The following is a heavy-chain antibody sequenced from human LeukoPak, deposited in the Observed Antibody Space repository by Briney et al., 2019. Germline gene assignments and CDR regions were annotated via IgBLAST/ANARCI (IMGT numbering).Heavy chain of an antibody. V-gene: IGHV4-59*08. Sequence: SETLSLTCTVSGGSISSYYWSWIRQPPGKGLEWIGYIYYSGSTNYNPSLKSRVTISVDTSKNQFSLKLSSVTAADTAVYYCARGWGYYDSSGYVFDYWGQGTLVTVSS. CDR2: IYYSGST. CDR3: ARGWGYYDSSGYVFDY. D-gene: IGHD3-22*01. CDR1: GGSISSYY. J-gene: IGHJ4*02.